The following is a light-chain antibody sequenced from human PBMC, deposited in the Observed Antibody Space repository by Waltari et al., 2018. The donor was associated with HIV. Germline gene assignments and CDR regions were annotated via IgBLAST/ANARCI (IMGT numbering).Light chain of an antibody. CDR2: DVS. CDR3: SLYTSSNTLPYV. CDR1: SSDLGGYNY. Sequence: QSALTQPASVSGSPGQSITISCTGTSSDLGGYNYVSWYQQHPGKAPKLMIYDVSNRPSGVSNRFSGSKSGNTASLTISGLQAEDEADYYCSLYTSSNTLPYVFGTGTKVTVL. J-gene: IGLJ1*01. V-gene: IGLV2-14*03.